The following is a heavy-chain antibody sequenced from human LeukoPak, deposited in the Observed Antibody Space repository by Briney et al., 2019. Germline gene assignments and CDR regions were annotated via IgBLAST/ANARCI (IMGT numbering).Heavy chain of an antibody. CDR3: ARDNIAAAGTYYYYGMDV. J-gene: IGHJ6*02. Sequence: GGSLRLSCAASGFTFSGSAMHWVRQASGKGLEWVGRIRSKANSYATAYAASVKGRFTISRDDSMNTAYLQMNSLRAEDTAVYYCARDNIAAAGTYYYYGMDVWGQGTTVTVSS. CDR1: GFTFSGSA. CDR2: IRSKANSYAT. D-gene: IGHD6-13*01. V-gene: IGHV3-73*01.